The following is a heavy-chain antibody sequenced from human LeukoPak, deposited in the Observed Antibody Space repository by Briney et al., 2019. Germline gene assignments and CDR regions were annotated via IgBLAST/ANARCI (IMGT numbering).Heavy chain of an antibody. CDR2: IKSKTDGGTT. CDR3: TTGLRAADTN. CDR1: GFPFSNTW. Sequence: RPGGPLRHPCGASGFPFSNTWLGGVPQAPGKGPGWVGRIKSKTDGGTTDYAAPVKGRFTISRDDSKNTLYLQMNSLKTEDTAVYYCTTGLRAADTNWGLGTLVTVPS. J-gene: IGHJ4*02. D-gene: IGHD6-13*01. V-gene: IGHV3-15*01.